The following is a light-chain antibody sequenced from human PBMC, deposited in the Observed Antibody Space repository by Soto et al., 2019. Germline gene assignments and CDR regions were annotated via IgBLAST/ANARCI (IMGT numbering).Light chain of an antibody. J-gene: IGKJ1*01. CDR2: GAA. Sequence: LPPSPRTLSLFPWEIATLSCRASQSISSIYLAGYQQKPGQAPRLLIYGAASRVTGIPDRFSGSGSGTDFTLTISRLEPEDFAVYYCQQYGSSPWTFGQGTKVDIK. CDR3: QQYGSSPWT. V-gene: IGKV3-20*01. CDR1: QSISSIY.